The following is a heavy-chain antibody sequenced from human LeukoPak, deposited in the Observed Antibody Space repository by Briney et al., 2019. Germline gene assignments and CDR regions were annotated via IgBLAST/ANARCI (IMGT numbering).Heavy chain of an antibody. CDR3: ARGIAVAGTNFDY. CDR1: GFTFSSYA. D-gene: IGHD6-19*01. J-gene: IGHJ4*02. V-gene: IGHV3-23*01. Sequence: GGSLRLSCAASGFTFSSYAMSWVRQAPGKGLEWVSAISGSGGSTYYADSVKGRFTISRDNSKNTLYLQMNSLRAEDTAVYYCARGIAVAGTNFDYWGQGTLVTVSS. CDR2: ISGSGGST.